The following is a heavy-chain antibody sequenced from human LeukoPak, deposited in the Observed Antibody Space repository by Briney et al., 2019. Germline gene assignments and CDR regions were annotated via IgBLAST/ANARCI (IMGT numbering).Heavy chain of an antibody. Sequence: GGSLRLSCASSGFTFSSYTMSWVRQARGKGLEWVSAISGSGGSTYYADSVKGRFTISRDNSKNTLYLQMNSLRAEDTAVYYCARDRGFEMGLFDYWGQGTLVTVSS. D-gene: IGHD3-10*01. V-gene: IGHV3-23*01. CDR1: GFTFSSYT. CDR3: ARDRGFEMGLFDY. CDR2: ISGSGGST. J-gene: IGHJ4*02.